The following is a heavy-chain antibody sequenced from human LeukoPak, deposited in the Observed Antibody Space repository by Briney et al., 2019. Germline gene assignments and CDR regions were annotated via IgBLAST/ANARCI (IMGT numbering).Heavy chain of an antibody. CDR2: ISGSGGST. CDR1: GFTFSSYA. D-gene: IGHD6-19*01. CDR3: ARNIVVAGNRGMDV. Sequence: GGSLRLSCAASGFTFSSYAMSWVRQAPGKGLEWVSAISGSGGSTYYADSVKGRFTISRDNSKNTLYLQMNSLRAEDTAIYYCARNIVVAGNRGMDVWGQGTTVTVSS. J-gene: IGHJ6*02. V-gene: IGHV3-23*01.